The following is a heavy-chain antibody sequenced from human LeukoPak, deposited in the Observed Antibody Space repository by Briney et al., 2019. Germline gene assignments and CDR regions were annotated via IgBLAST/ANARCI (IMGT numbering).Heavy chain of an antibody. V-gene: IGHV4-39*01. CDR1: GGSISSSSYY. Sequence: PSETLSLTCTVSGGSISSSSYYWGWIRQSSGKGLEWIGSIYYSGSTYYKPSLKSRATISVDTSKNQFSLKLISVTAADTAVYYCAVYTSSWYYFDYWGQGTLVTVSS. J-gene: IGHJ4*02. CDR2: IYYSGST. CDR3: AVYTSSWYYFDY. D-gene: IGHD6-13*01.